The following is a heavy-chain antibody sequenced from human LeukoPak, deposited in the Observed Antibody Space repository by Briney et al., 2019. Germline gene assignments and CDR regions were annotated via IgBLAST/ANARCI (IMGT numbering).Heavy chain of an antibody. CDR3: ARLLNADYHFDY. J-gene: IGHJ4*02. V-gene: IGHV1-69*01. CDR1: GGTFSSYA. Sequence: GSSVKVSCKASGGTFSSYAISWVRQAPGQGLEWMGGIIPIFGTANYAQKFQGRVTITADESTSTTYMELSSLRSEDTAVYYCARLLNADYHFDYWGQGTLVTVSS. CDR2: IIPIFGTA. D-gene: IGHD2-8*01.